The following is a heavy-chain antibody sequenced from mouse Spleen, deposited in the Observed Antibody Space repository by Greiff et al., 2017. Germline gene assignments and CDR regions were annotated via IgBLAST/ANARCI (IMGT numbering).Heavy chain of an antibody. D-gene: IGHD3-3*01. Sequence: DVQLVESGGDLVKPGGSLKLSCAASGFTFSSYGMSWVRQTPDKRLEWVATISSGGSYTYYPDSVKGRFTISRDNAKNTLYLQMSSLKSEDTAMYYCARRDWDYWGQGTTLTVSS. J-gene: IGHJ2*01. CDR3: ARRDWDY. CDR1: GFTFSSYG. CDR2: ISSGGSYT. V-gene: IGHV5-6*01.